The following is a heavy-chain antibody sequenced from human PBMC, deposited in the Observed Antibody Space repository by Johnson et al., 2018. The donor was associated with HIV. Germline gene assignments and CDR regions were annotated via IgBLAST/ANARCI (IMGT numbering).Heavy chain of an antibody. CDR2: ITSSGSTK. J-gene: IGHJ3*02. CDR1: GFTFSDYY. Sequence: QVQLVESGGGLVKPGGSLRLSCAASGFTFSDYYMTWIRQAPGKGLEWVSSITSSGSTKYYADPVKGRFTISRDNARKSLYLQMNNLRAEDTAVYYCVRDDGSDYEAFDIWGQGTMVTVSS. CDR3: VRDDGSDYEAFDI. V-gene: IGHV3-11*01. D-gene: IGHD2-21*01.